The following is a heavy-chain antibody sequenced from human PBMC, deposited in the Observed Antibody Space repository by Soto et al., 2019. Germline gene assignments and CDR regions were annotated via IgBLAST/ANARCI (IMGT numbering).Heavy chain of an antibody. V-gene: IGHV3-23*01. Sequence: GGSLRLSCAASGFVFGNSAMSWVRQAPGKGLDWVSIISASGDNTYCADSVKGRFTISRDNSKNTLYLQVNSLRAEDTAVYYCAKLTYSDLWSGSHDSWGQGTLVTVSS. CDR3: AKLTYSDLWSGSHDS. CDR2: ISASGDNT. CDR1: GFVFGNSA. D-gene: IGHD3-3*01. J-gene: IGHJ4*02.